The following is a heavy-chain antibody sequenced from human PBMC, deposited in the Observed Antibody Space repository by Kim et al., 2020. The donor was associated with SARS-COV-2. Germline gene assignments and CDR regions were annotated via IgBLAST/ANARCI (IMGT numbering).Heavy chain of an antibody. D-gene: IGHD6-19*01. Sequence: ASVKVSCKASGYTFTSYAMNWVRQAPGQGLEWMGWINTNTGNPTYAQGFTGRFVFSLDTSVSTAYLQISSLKAEDTAVYYCARVIPPDVIAVAGYWFDPWGQGTLVTVSS. CDR1: GYTFTSYA. CDR2: INTNTGNP. CDR3: ARVIPPDVIAVAGYWFDP. V-gene: IGHV7-4-1*02. J-gene: IGHJ5*02.